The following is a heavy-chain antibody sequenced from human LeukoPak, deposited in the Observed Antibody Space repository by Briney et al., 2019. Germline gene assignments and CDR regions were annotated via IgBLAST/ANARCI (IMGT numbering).Heavy chain of an antibody. CDR1: GFTFDDYT. Sequence: GGSMRLSCAASGFTFDDYTMHWVRQAPGKGLEWVSLISWDGGSTYYADSVKGRFTISRDNSKNSLYLQMNSLRTEDTALYYCAKDAVEMATITGFDYLGQGTLVTVSS. V-gene: IGHV3-43*01. J-gene: IGHJ4*02. CDR2: ISWDGGST. CDR3: AKDAVEMATITGFDY. D-gene: IGHD5-24*01.